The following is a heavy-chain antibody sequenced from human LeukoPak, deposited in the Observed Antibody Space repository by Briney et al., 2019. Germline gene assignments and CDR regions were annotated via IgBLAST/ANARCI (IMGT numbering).Heavy chain of an antibody. V-gene: IGHV4-38-2*02. CDR2: IYHSGST. D-gene: IGHD2-15*01. J-gene: IGHJ3*02. CDR3: AREDIVVVHDAFDI. Sequence: SETLSLTCAVSGYSISSGYYWGWIRQPPGKGLEWIGSIYHSGSTYYNPSLKSRVTTSVDTSKNQFSLKLSSVTAADTPVYYCAREDIVVVHDAFDIWGQGTMVTVSS. CDR1: GYSISSGYY.